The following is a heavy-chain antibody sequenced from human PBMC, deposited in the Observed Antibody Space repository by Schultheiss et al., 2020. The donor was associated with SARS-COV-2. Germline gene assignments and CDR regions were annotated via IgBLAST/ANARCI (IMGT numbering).Heavy chain of an antibody. Sequence: GGSLRLSCAASGFTFSSYAMSWVRQAPGKGLEWVANIKQDGSEKYYVDSVKGRFTISRDNAKNSLYLQMNSLRAEDTAVYYCAREPYYDSSGYYYGGMDVWGQGTTVTVSS. D-gene: IGHD3-22*01. CDR2: IKQDGSEK. J-gene: IGHJ6*02. CDR3: AREPYYDSSGYYYGGMDV. V-gene: IGHV3-7*01. CDR1: GFTFSSYA.